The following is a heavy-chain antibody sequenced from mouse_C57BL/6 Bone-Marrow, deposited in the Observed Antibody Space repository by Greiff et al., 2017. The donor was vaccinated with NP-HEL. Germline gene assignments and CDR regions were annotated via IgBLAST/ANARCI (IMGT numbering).Heavy chain of an antibody. CDR1: GYTFTSYW. CDR2: IDPSDSET. Sequence: QVQLQQPGAELVRPGSSVKLSCKASGYTFTSYWMHWVKQRPIQGLEWIGNIDPSDSETHYNQKFKDKATLTVDKSSSTAYMQLSSLTSEDSAVYYCARTYYSNLWYFDVWGTGTTVTVSS. CDR3: ARTYYSNLWYFDV. J-gene: IGHJ1*03. V-gene: IGHV1-52*01. D-gene: IGHD2-5*01.